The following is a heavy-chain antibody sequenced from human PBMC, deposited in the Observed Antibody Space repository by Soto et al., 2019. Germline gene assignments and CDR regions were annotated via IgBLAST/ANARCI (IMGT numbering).Heavy chain of an antibody. V-gene: IGHV4-59*01. CDR2: LYYTGRA. Sequence: QVQLQESGPGLVKPSETLSLTCTVSSGSIGTYFWSWIRQPPGKGLEWLGHLYYTGRANYNPSLKSRVTISVDTSKNQFSLTVRSVTSADTAVYYCARVRRYCTDTSCYGNYEMDVWGKGTTVTVSS. CDR3: ARVRRYCTDTSCYGNYEMDV. D-gene: IGHD2-2*01. J-gene: IGHJ6*04. CDR1: SGSIGTYF.